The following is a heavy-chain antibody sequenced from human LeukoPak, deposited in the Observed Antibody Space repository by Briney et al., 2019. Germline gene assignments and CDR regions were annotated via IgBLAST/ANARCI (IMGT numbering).Heavy chain of an antibody. CDR1: GGSITSYY. V-gene: IGHV4-59*01. D-gene: IGHD6-25*01. CDR3: ARGGGLNYYYYYMDV. J-gene: IGHJ6*03. Sequence: SETLSLTCTVSGGSITSYYWSWIRQPPGKGLEWIGYIYYSGSTNYNPSLKSRVAISVDTSKNQFSLKLSSVTAADTAVYHCARGGGLNYYYYYMDVWGKGTTVTVSS. CDR2: IYYSGST.